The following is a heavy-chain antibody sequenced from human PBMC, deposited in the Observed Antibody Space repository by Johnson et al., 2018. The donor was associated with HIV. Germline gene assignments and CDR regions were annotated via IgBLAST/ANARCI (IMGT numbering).Heavy chain of an antibody. CDR1: GFTFSSYG. CDR2: ISYDGSNK. D-gene: IGHD5-12*01. J-gene: IGHJ3*02. CDR3: AKEGRYVEGAFDI. V-gene: IGHV3-30*18. Sequence: QVQLVASGGGVVQPGRSLRLSCAASGFTFSSYGMHWVRPAPGKGLEWVAVISYDGSNKYYADSVKGRFTISRDNSKNTLYLQMNSLRAEDTAVYYCAKEGRYVEGAFDIWGQGTMVTVSS.